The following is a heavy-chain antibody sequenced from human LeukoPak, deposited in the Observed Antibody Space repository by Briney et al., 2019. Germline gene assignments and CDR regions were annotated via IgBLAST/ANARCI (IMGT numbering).Heavy chain of an antibody. J-gene: IGHJ4*02. CDR3: ARHYYHSSGSYSFDY. CDR1: GGSISSYY. CDR2: IYTSGST. V-gene: IGHV4-4*07. Sequence: PSETLSLTCTVSGGSISSYYWSWIRQPAGKGLEWIGRIYTSGSTNYNPSLESRVTISVDTSKNHFSLKLSSVTAADTAVYYCARHYYHSSGSYSFDYWGQGTLVTVSS. D-gene: IGHD3-22*01.